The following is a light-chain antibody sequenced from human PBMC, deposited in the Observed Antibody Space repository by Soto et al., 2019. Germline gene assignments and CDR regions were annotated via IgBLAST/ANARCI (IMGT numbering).Light chain of an antibody. CDR2: EVT. CDR3: SSYGGNKNYVL. V-gene: IGLV2-8*01. CDR1: SSDVGAYNY. Sequence: QSALTQPPSASGSLGQSVTISCTGTSSDVGAYNYVSWYQQHPGKAPKLVIFEVTQRPSGVPDRFSGSKSGNTASLTVSGLQDEEEADYYCSSYGGNKNYVLFGGGTKLTVL. J-gene: IGLJ3*02.